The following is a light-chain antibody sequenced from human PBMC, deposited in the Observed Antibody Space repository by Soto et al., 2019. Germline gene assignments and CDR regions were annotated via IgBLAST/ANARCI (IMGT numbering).Light chain of an antibody. CDR3: QQYDEWPLT. Sequence: EKVMTQSPATLSVSPGERATLSCRASQRVKTRLACYQQKPGQAPRLLIYDAFTRATGIPARFSGSASGTEFTLTISSLQSEDFAVYYCQQYDEWPLTFGGGTKVEIK. J-gene: IGKJ4*01. CDR2: DAF. V-gene: IGKV3-15*01. CDR1: QRVKTR.